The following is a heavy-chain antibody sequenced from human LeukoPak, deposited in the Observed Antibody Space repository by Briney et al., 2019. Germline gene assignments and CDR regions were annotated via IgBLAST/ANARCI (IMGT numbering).Heavy chain of an antibody. CDR2: KYYDGNSGNT. Sequence: SETLSLACTVSGGSMSYYYWTWIRQTPGKGLEWIGYKYYDGNSGNTNYNPSLESRVTISVDTSKNHVSLNLTSVTAADTAVYYCVRPESAGTKYRFDYWGQGALVTVSS. V-gene: IGHV4-59*01. D-gene: IGHD1-1*01. J-gene: IGHJ4*02. CDR1: GGSMSYYY. CDR3: VRPESAGTKYRFDY.